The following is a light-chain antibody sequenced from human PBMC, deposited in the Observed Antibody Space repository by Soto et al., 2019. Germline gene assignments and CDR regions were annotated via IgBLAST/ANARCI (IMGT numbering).Light chain of an antibody. V-gene: IGLV2-14*01. J-gene: IGLJ1*01. CDR3: SSYSSSNTLYD. CDR1: SSDVGGYNY. Sequence: QSVLTQPASVSGSPGQSITISCTGTSSDVGGYNYVSWYQQLPGKAPKLLIYEVSNRPSGVSNRFSGSKSGNTASLTISGLQAEDEDDYYCSSYSSSNTLYDSGSGTKVTVL. CDR2: EVS.